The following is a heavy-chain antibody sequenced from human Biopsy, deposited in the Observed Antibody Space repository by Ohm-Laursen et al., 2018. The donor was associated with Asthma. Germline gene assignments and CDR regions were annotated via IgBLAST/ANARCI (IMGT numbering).Heavy chain of an antibody. J-gene: IGHJ4*02. V-gene: IGHV3-30-3*01. D-gene: IGHD3-3*01. CDR3: ARDVMEWYLPAFDF. CDR1: GFTFRSYA. Sequence: SLRLSCAASGFTFRSYAMHWVRQAPGKGLEWVAVGGSYYDGGLKYYADSVNGRFTVSRDDSKNTLYLQMNSLRPDDTAVYYCARDVMEWYLPAFDFWGQGTLVTASS. CDR2: GGSYYDGGLK.